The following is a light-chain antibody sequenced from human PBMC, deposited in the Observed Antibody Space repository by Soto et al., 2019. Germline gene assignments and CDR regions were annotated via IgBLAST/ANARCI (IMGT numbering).Light chain of an antibody. CDR3: QQYNSYSGT. CDR2: KAS. V-gene: IGKV1-5*03. CDR1: QSISSW. J-gene: IGKJ1*01. Sequence: DIQMTQSPSSLSASVGDTVTITCRASQSISSWLAWYQHKPGKAPKLLIYKASSLESGVPSRFSGSGSGTEFTLTIGSLQPDDFATYYGQQYNSYSGTFGQGTKWIS.